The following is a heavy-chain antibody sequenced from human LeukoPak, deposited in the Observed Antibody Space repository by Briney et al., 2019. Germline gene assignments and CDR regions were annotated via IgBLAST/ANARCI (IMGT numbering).Heavy chain of an antibody. CDR3: ARGAAARPRWFDP. J-gene: IGHJ5*02. D-gene: IGHD6-13*01. CDR2: INHSGST. CDR1: GGSFSGYY. V-gene: IGHV4-34*01. Sequence: SETLSLTCAVYGGSFSGYYWSWIRQPPGKGLEWIGEINHSGSTNYNPSLKSRVTISVDTSKNQFSLKLSSVTAADTAVYCCARGAAARPRWFDPWGQGTLVTVSS.